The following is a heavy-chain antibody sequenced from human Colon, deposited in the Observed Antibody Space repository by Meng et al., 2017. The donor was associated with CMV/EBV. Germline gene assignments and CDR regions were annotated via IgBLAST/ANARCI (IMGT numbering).Heavy chain of an antibody. CDR1: GYTFPDYY. J-gene: IGHJ5*02. CDR2: INPNGGGT. CDR3: ARVKCGTTSCSQGLDP. V-gene: IGHV1-2*02. D-gene: IGHD1-7*01. Sequence: GYTFPDYYLHWVRQAPGQGLEWMGWINPNGGGTDYAQPFQGRVTMTRDTSTTTAYLEVNRLTSDDTATYYCARVKCGTTSCSQGLDPWGQGTLVTSPQ.